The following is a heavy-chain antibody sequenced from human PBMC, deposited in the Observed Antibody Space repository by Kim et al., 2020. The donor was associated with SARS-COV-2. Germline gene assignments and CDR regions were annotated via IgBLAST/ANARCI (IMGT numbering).Heavy chain of an antibody. V-gene: IGHV4-59*01. CDR3: ARQQLVPYYYYYYGMDV. CDR1: GGSISSYY. CDR2: IYYSGST. D-gene: IGHD6-13*01. J-gene: IGHJ6*02. Sequence: SETLSLTCTVSGGSISSYYWSWIRQPPGKGLEWIGYIYYSGSTNYNPSLKSRVTISVDTSKNQFSLKLSSVTAADTAVYYCARQQLVPYYYYYYGMDVWGPGTTVTVSS.